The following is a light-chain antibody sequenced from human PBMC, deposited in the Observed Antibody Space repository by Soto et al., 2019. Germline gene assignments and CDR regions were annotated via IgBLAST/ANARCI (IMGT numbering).Light chain of an antibody. CDR1: TSNIGNNF. J-gene: IGLJ2*01. V-gene: IGLV1-51*01. Sequence: QSVLTQPPSVSAAPGQKVTISCSGSTSNIGNNFVSWYQQLPGTAPKLLIYDNNKRPSGIPDRFSGSKSGTSATLGITGVQTGEEAEYYCGISDTSLSGHVVFGGGTKVTVL. CDR2: DNN. CDR3: GISDTSLSGHVV.